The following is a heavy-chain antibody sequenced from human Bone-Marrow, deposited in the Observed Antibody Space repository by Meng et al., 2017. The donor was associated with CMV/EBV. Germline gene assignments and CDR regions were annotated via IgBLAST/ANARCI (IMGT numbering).Heavy chain of an antibody. CDR2: IRSEAYSYAT. CDR1: GFTFSGST. CDR3: TRAYSSSSVFDY. V-gene: IGHV3-73*01. Sequence: GGALRLSCAASGFTFSGSTMHWVRQASGKGLQWVGRIRSEAYSYATAYAASVTGRFTITRDESKNTAYLQMNSLKTEDTAVYYCTRAYSSSSVFDYWGQGTLVTVSS. J-gene: IGHJ4*02. D-gene: IGHD6-6*01.